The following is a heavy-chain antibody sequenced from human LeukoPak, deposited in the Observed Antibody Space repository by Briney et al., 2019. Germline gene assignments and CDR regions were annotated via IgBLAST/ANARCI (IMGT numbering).Heavy chain of an antibody. D-gene: IGHD3-16*02. V-gene: IGHV3-21*01. Sequence: GGTLRLSCAASGFTFSSYSMNWVRQAPGKGLEWVSSISSSSSYIYYADSVKGRFTISRDNAKNSLYLQMNSLRAEDTAVYYCARDLMITFGGVIVNDAFDIWGQGTMVTVSS. CDR3: ARDLMITFGGVIVNDAFDI. CDR2: ISSSSSYI. CDR1: GFTFSSYS. J-gene: IGHJ3*02.